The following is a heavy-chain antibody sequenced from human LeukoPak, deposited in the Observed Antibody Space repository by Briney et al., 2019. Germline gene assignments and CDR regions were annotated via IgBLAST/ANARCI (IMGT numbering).Heavy chain of an antibody. CDR1: GNTLTELS. J-gene: IGHJ4*02. CDR2: FDPEDGKP. CDR3: AAGGIYSLLDY. V-gene: IGHV1-24*01. Sequence: ASVKVSCKVSGNTLTELSMHWVRQAPGKGLEWMGGFDPEDGKPIYAQKFQGRVTMAEDSSTDTAYMELSSLISEDTAVYYCAAGGIYSLLDYWGQGTLVTVSS. D-gene: IGHD1-26*01.